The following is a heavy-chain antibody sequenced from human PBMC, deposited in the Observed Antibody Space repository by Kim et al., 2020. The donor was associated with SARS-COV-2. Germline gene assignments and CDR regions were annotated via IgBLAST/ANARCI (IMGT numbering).Heavy chain of an antibody. CDR1: GFTFSSYA. D-gene: IGHD3-10*01. Sequence: GGSLRLSCAASGFTFSSYAMTWVRQAPGKGLEWVSTIHRNDNDRYYADSVKGRFTISRDKAKNTLYLQMDSLRADDTAVYYCAKGLGTRWFAFEQWGQGTLLSVS. CDR3: AKGLGTRWFAFEQ. CDR2: IHRNDNDR. V-gene: IGHV3-23*05. J-gene: IGHJ4*02.